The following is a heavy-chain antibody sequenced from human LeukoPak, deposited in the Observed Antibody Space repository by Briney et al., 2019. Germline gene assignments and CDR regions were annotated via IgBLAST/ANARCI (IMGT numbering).Heavy chain of an antibody. J-gene: IGHJ5*02. CDR2: ISSSSSYI. CDR3: AVFNGLLSNWFDP. V-gene: IGHV3-21*01. Sequence: PGGSLRLSCAASGFTFSSYSMNWVRQAPGKGLEWVSSISSSSSYIYYADSVKGRFTISRDNAKNSPYLQMNSLRAEDTAVYYCAVFNGLLSNWFDPWGQGTLVTVSS. D-gene: IGHD3-9*01. CDR1: GFTFSSYS.